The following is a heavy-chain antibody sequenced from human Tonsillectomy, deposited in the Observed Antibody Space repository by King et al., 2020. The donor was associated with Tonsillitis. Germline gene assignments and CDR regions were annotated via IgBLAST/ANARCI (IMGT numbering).Heavy chain of an antibody. Sequence: VQLVESGGGLVKPGGSLRLSCAASGFTFSSYSMNWVRQAPGKGLEWVSSISSSSSYIYYADSVKGRFTISRDNAKNSLYLQMNSLRAEDTAVYYCAGGSRSSPNWFDPWGQGTLVTVSS. V-gene: IGHV3-21*01. CDR2: ISSSSSYI. D-gene: IGHD6-6*01. CDR3: AGGSRSSPNWFDP. J-gene: IGHJ5*02. CDR1: GFTFSSYS.